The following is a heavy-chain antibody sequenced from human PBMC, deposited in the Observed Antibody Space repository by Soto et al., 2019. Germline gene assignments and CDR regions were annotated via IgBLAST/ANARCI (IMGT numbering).Heavy chain of an antibody. CDR1: GYTFIDYY. Sequence: APVKVSCKASGYTFIDYYIHWVRQGPGQGFEWMGRISPRSGGTNYAQKFQGRVTMTWDTSLNTAYMELSSLISEDTAVYYCARPPGYISDWYYFDLWGQGTLVTVSS. J-gene: IGHJ4*02. D-gene: IGHD3-9*01. CDR2: ISPRSGGT. CDR3: ARPPGYISDWYYFDL. V-gene: IGHV1-2*02.